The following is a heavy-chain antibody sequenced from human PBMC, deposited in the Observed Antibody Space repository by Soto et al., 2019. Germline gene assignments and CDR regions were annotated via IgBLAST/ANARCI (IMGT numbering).Heavy chain of an antibody. CDR1: GLTFRTYG. V-gene: IGHV3-30*18. D-gene: IGHD6-19*01. J-gene: IGHJ4*02. Sequence: QVQLVESGGGVVQPGRSLRLSCAASGLTFRTYGMHWVRQAPGKGLEWVAFMSYDGRQKYYADSVKGRFTISRDNSKNTLDLQMNSLATEDTAVYFCSQEAPGGWHFFDNWGQGTLVTVSS. CDR3: SQEAPGGWHFFDN. CDR2: MSYDGRQK.